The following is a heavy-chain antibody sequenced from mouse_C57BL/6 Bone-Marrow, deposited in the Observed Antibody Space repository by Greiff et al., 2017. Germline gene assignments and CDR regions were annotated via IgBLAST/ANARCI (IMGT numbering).Heavy chain of an antibody. CDR2: ISYDGSN. CDR1: GYSITSGYY. D-gene: IGHD2-1*01. CDR3: ARDLLAY. J-gene: IGHJ3*01. V-gene: IGHV3-6*01. Sequence: EVKLMESGPGLVKPSQSLSLTCSVTGYSITSGYYWNWIRQFPGNKLEWMGYISYDGSNNYNPSLKNRISITRDTSKNQFFLKLNSVTTEDTGTYYCARDLLAYWGQGTLVTVSA.